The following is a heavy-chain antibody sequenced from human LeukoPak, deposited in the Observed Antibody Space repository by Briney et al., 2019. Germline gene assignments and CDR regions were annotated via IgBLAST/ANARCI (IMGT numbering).Heavy chain of an antibody. D-gene: IGHD1/OR15-1a*01. CDR3: AIGFLGNIDY. J-gene: IGHJ4*02. CDR2: ISGIGGSI. Sequence: PGGSLRLSCAASGFTFMGYAMSGVRQAPGKGLEGGSAISGIGGSIYYADSVKGRFTISRDNSKNKLYLKMNSLRAEDTAVYYCAIGFLGNIDYWGKGTLVSVSS. V-gene: IGHV3-23*01. CDR1: GFTFMGYA.